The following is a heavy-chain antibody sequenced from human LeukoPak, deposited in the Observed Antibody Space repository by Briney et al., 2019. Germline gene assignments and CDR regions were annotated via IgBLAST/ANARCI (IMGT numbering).Heavy chain of an antibody. D-gene: IGHD3-22*01. CDR3: ARGATPYYYDSSGYYNY. J-gene: IGHJ4*02. CDR1: GYTFTGYY. CDR2: INPNSGGT. V-gene: IGHV1-2*06. Sequence: ASVKVSCKASGYTFTGYYMHWVRQAPGQGLEWMGRINPNSGGTNYAQKFQGRVTMTRDTSISTAYMELSSLRSEDTAVYYCARGATPYYYDSSGYYNYWGQGTLVTVSS.